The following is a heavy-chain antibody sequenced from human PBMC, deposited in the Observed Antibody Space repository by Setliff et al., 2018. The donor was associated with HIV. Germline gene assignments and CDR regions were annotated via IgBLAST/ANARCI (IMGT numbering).Heavy chain of an antibody. CDR3: ARAFPMTTVVTQSGYGAFDI. D-gene: IGHD4-17*01. CDR1: AGSISSYY. CDR2: ISTRGGT. J-gene: IGHJ3*02. Sequence: SETLSLPCTVSAGSISSYYWTWIRQPPGKGLEWIGYISTRGGTTYNPSLKSRVTISVDTSKNQFSLKLSSVTAADTAVYYCARAFPMTTVVTQSGYGAFDIWGQGTMVTVSS. V-gene: IGHV4-4*09.